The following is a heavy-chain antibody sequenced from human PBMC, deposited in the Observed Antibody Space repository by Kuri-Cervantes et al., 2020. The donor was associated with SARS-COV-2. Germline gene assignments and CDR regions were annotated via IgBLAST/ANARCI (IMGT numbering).Heavy chain of an antibody. CDR1: GFTFSSYW. Sequence: LSLTCAASGFTFSSYWMSWVRQAPGKGLEWVANIKQDGSEKYYVDSVKGRFTISRDNSKNTLYLQMNSLRAEDTAVYYCARELTGDAFDIWGQGTMVTVSS. CDR3: ARELTGDAFDI. V-gene: IGHV3-7*01. CDR2: IKQDGSEK. D-gene: IGHD7-27*01. J-gene: IGHJ3*02.